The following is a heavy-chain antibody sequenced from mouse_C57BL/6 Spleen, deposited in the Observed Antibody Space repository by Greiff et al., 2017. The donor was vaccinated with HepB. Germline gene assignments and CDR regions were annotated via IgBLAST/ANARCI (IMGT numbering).Heavy chain of an antibody. CDR2: INPSTGGT. Sequence: EVQVVESGPELVKPGASVKISCKASGYSFTGYYMNWVKQSPEKSLEWIGEINPSTGGTTYNQKFKAKATLTVDKSSSTAYMQLKSLTSEDSAVYYCARGIYDGYLYAMDYWGQGTSVTVSS. CDR1: GYSFTGYY. D-gene: IGHD2-3*01. V-gene: IGHV1-42*01. J-gene: IGHJ4*01. CDR3: ARGIYDGYLYAMDY.